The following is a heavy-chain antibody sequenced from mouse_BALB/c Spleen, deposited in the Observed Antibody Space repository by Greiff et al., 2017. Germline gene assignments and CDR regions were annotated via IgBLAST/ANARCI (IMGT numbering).Heavy chain of an antibody. Sequence: EVKLLESGPGLVKPSQSLSLTCTVTGYSITSDYAWNWIRQFPGNKLEWMGYISYSGSTSYNPSLKSRISITRDTSKNQFFLQLNSVTTEDTATYYCARWADYFDYWGQGTTLTVSS. CDR3: ARWADYFDY. V-gene: IGHV3-2*02. CDR2: ISYSGST. CDR1: GYSITSDYA. J-gene: IGHJ2*01.